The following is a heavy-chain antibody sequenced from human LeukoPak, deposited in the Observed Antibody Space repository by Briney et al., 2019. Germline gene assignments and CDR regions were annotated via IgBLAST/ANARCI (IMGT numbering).Heavy chain of an antibody. D-gene: IGHD6-13*01. CDR2: IKSRTDGGTT. J-gene: IGHJ6*02. CDR3: TTGEYSSSWYSWRYYYYGMDV. Sequence: GGSLRLSCAASGFTFSNAWMNWVRQAPGKGLEWVGRIKSRTDGGTTDYAAPVKGRFTISRDDSKNTLYLQMNSLKTEDTAVYYCTTGEYSSSWYSWRYYYYGMDVWGQGTTVTVSS. CDR1: GFTFSNAW. V-gene: IGHV3-15*07.